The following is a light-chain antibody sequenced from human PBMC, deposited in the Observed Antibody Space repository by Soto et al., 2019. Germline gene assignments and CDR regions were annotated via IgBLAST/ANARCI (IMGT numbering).Light chain of an antibody. V-gene: IGKV1-5*03. Sequence: DIQMTQSPSTLSASVGDRVTITCRATQSISNSLAWYQQKPGKAPKLLIYKASSLESGVPSRFSGSGSGTEFTLTITHLQPDDFATYYCQQYNRYWTFGQGTKVDIK. J-gene: IGKJ1*01. CDR3: QQYNRYWT. CDR1: QSISNS. CDR2: KAS.